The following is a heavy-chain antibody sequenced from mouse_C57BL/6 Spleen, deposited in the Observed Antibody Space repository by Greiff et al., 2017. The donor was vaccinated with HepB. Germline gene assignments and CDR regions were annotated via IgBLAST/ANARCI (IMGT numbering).Heavy chain of an antibody. J-gene: IGHJ4*01. CDR3: ARYLIYYGNYYAMDY. V-gene: IGHV1-54*01. D-gene: IGHD2-1*01. Sequence: QVQLKESGAELVRPGTSVKVSCKASGYAFTNYLIEWVKQRPGPGLEWIGVINPGSGGTNYNEKFKGKATLTADKSSSTSYMQLSSLTSEDSAVYFCARYLIYYGNYYAMDYWGQGTSVTVSS. CDR2: INPGSGGT. CDR1: GYAFTNYL.